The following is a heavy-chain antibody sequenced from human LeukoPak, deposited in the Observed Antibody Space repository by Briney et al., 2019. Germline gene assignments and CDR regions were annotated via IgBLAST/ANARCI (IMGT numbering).Heavy chain of an antibody. D-gene: IGHD3-22*01. V-gene: IGHV3-7*02. CDR2: IKEDGSEA. J-gene: IGHJ4*02. CDR3: ASQDYFDSSAYPVY. Sequence: GGSLGLSCSASGFTFSSSWMNWFRQAPGRGLEWVANIKEDGSEAYYVASVRGRFTISRDYAMKSLYVEMNSLRAEDTAVYYCASQDYFDSSAYPVYWGQGTLVTVSS. CDR1: GFTFSSSW.